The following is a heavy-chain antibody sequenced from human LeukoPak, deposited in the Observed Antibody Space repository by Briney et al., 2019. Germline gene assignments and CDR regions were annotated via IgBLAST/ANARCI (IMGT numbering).Heavy chain of an antibody. CDR3: ASRGGIAAAAVDP. D-gene: IGHD6-13*01. J-gene: IGHJ5*02. CDR1: GGSISSSNW. V-gene: IGHV4-4*02. Sequence: SGTLSLTCAVSGGSISSSNWWSWVRQPPGKGREGSGEIIHSGSTNYNPSLKSRGTISLETSQNQLSLKMSSVTAADTAAYYWASRGGIAAAAVDPWGQGTLVTVSS. CDR2: IIHSGST.